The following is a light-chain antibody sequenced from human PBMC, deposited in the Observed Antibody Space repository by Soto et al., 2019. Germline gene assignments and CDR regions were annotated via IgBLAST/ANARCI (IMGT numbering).Light chain of an antibody. CDR1: QTVSINY. J-gene: IGKJ1*01. Sequence: EIVLTQSPGTLSLSPGERATLSCRASQTVSINYLAWYQQKPGQAPRLLVYGASSRATGIPDRFSGSGSGTDFALTISRLEPEDFAGYYCQQYGYSPWTFGRGTKVEIK. V-gene: IGKV3-20*01. CDR2: GAS. CDR3: QQYGYSPWT.